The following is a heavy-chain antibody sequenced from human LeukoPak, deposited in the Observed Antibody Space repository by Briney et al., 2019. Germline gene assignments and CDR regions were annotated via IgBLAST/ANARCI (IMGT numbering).Heavy chain of an antibody. Sequence: PSETLSLTCAVYGGSFSGYYWGWIRQPPGKGLEWIGEINHSGSTNYDPSLKSRVTISVDTSKNQFSLKLSSVTAADTAVYYCARHYRYSSSPGALRYWGQGTLVTVSS. V-gene: IGHV4-34*01. CDR1: GGSFSGYY. D-gene: IGHD6-13*01. CDR2: INHSGST. CDR3: ARHYRYSSSPGALRY. J-gene: IGHJ4*02.